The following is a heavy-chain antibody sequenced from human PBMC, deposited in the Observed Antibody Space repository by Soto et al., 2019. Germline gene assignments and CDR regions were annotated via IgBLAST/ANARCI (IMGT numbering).Heavy chain of an antibody. V-gene: IGHV4-39*01. CDR3: ATQEVGGSYVYTFDP. J-gene: IGHJ5*02. Sequence: PSETLSITCTVSGDSITSSSYYWGWIRQPPGKGLEWIGSIYYSGSTYYNPSLKSRVTISVDTSKNQFSLKLSSVTAADTAVYYCATQEVGGSYVYTFDPWGQGTLVTVSS. D-gene: IGHD1-26*01. CDR2: IYYSGST. CDR1: GDSITSSSYY.